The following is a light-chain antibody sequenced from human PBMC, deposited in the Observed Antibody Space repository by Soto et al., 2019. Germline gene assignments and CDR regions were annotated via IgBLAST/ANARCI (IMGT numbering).Light chain of an antibody. Sequence: EIVMTQSPATLSVSPGERATLSCRASQSVSSNLAWYQQKPGQSPRLLIYGASTRASGIPARFSGSGSGTDFTLTITGLQSEDFSMYYCQQYSNWPPEYAFGQGTKLESK. CDR1: QSVSSN. CDR3: QQYSNWPPEYA. J-gene: IGKJ2*01. CDR2: GAS. V-gene: IGKV3-15*01.